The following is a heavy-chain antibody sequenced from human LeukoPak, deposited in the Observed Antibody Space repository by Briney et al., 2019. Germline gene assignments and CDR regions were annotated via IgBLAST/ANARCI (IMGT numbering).Heavy chain of an antibody. J-gene: IGHJ6*03. CDR3: ARSLGYYYYYMDV. CDR2: IDWDDDK. Sequence: SGPALVKPTQTLTLTCTFSGFSLSTDGMCVSWIRQPPGKALEWLARIDWDDDKYYSTSLKTRLTISKDTSKNQVVLTMTNMDPVDTAAYFCARSLGYYYYYMDVWGKGTTVTVSS. V-gene: IGHV2-70*11. CDR1: GFSLSTDGMC.